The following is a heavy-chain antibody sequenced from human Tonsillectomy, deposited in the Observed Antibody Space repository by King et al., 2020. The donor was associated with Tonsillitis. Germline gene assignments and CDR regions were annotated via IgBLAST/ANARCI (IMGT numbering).Heavy chain of an antibody. CDR1: GFTFNNYG. V-gene: IGHV3-33*01. CDR2: IWYDGSYK. D-gene: IGHD1-26*01. J-gene: IGHJ4*02. CDR3: ARGGSGSYHFDY. Sequence: QLVQSGGGVVQPGRSLRLSCATSGFTFNNYGMHWVRQAPGKGLEWVAVIWYDGSYKYYADSVKGRFTISRDISKNTLNLQMNSLRAEDTAIYYCARGGSGSYHFDYWGQGTLVTVSS.